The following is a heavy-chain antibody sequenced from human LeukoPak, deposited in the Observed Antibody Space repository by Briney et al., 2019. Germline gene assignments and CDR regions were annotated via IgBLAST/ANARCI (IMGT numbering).Heavy chain of an antibody. CDR1: GGTFSSYA. CDR3: ASGGYYDSSGYYEGEFDY. J-gene: IGHJ4*02. CDR2: IIPIFGIA. Sequence: SVKVSCKASGGTFSSYASSWVQQAPGQGLEWMGRIIPIFGIANYAQKFQGRVTITADKSTSTAYMELSSLRSEDTAVYYCASGGYYDSSGYYEGEFDYWGQGTLVTVSS. D-gene: IGHD3-22*01. V-gene: IGHV1-69*04.